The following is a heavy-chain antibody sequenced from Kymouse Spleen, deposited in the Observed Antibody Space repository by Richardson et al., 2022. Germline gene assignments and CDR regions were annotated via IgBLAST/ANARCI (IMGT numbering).Heavy chain of an antibody. D-gene: IGHD3-10*01. Sequence: QVQLVESGGGVVQPGRSLRLSCAASGFTFSSYGMHWVRQAPGKGLEWVAVISYDGSNKYYADSVKGRFTISRDNSKNTLYLQMNSLRAEDTAVYYCAKDRYYYGSGSPGGMDVWGQGTTVTVSS. CDR2: ISYDGSNK. CDR3: AKDRYYYGSGSPGGMDV. J-gene: IGHJ6*02. CDR1: GFTFSSYG. V-gene: IGHV3-30*18.